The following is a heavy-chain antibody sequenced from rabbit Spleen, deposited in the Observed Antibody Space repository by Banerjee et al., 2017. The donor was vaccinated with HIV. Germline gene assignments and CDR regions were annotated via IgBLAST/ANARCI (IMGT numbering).Heavy chain of an antibody. CDR2: IYAGSSGST. V-gene: IGHV1S40*01. CDR1: GFSFSSSYY. J-gene: IGHJ4*01. D-gene: IGHD1-1*01. Sequence: QSLAESGGGLVQPEGSLTLTCTASGFSFSSSYYMCWVRQAPGKGLEWIACIYAGSSGSTYYASWAKGRFTISKTSSTTVTLQMTSLTAADTATYFCAREDVGGSISLWGPGTLVTVS. CDR3: AREDVGGSISL.